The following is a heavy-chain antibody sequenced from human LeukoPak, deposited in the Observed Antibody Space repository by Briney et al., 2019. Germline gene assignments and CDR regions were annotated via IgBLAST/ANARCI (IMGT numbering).Heavy chain of an antibody. Sequence: GRSLRLSCAASGFTFSSYGIHWVRQAPGKGLEWVAVISYDGSNKYYADSVKGRFTISRANSKNTLYLQMNSLRAEDTAVYYCAKGMTTPYYFDYWGQGTLVTVSS. J-gene: IGHJ4*02. CDR3: AKGMTTPYYFDY. V-gene: IGHV3-30*18. CDR2: ISYDGSNK. D-gene: IGHD4-11*01. CDR1: GFTFSSYG.